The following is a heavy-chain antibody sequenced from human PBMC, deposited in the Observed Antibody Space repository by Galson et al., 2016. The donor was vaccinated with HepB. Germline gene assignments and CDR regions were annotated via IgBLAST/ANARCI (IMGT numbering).Heavy chain of an antibody. CDR3: ASRDELGSGQYYFYGMDV. D-gene: IGHD6-19*01. V-gene: IGHV3-30*04. CDR2: ISYNGRNE. CDR1: GFTFSECA. Sequence: SLRLSCATSGFTFSECAMQWVRRAPGKGLEWVSAISYNGRNEYYADSVKGRFTISRDNSRNTLFLEMNSLRSEDTALYYCASRDELGSGQYYFYGMDVWGQGTMVAVSS. J-gene: IGHJ6*02.